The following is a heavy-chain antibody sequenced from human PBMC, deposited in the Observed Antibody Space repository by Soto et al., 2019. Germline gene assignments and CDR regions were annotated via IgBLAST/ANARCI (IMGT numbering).Heavy chain of an antibody. D-gene: IGHD1-1*01. V-gene: IGHV1-69*13. CDR1: GGTFSSYA. CDR3: ARVTIGTYYFGY. Sequence: SVKVSCKASGGTFSSYAISWVRQAPGQGLEWMGGIIPIFGTANYAQKFQGRVTITADESTSTAYMELSSLRSEDTAVYYCARVTIGTYYFGYWGQGTLVTVSS. J-gene: IGHJ4*02. CDR2: IIPIFGTA.